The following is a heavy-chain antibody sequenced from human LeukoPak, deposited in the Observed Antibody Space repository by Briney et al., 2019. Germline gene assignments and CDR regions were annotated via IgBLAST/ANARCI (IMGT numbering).Heavy chain of an antibody. J-gene: IGHJ4*02. V-gene: IGHV1-69*05. CDR2: IIPIFGTA. Sequence: SVKVSCKASGGTFSSYAISWVRQAPGQGLEWVGRIIPIFGTANYAQKFQGRVTITTDESTSTAYMELSSLRSEDTAVYYCARDAYCSGGSCYPRYFDYWGQGTLVTVSS. CDR3: ARDAYCSGGSCYPRYFDY. D-gene: IGHD2-15*01. CDR1: GGTFSSYA.